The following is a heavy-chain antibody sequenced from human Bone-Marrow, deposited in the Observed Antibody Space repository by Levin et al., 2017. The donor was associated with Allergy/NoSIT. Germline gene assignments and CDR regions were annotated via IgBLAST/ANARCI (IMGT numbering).Heavy chain of an antibody. CDR2: INSDGSGT. Sequence: GGSLRLSCAASDFTFSTYWMHWVRQAPGKGLVWVSRINSDGSGTRYADSVKGRFTISRDNGKNTLYLQMNSLRAEDTAVYYCARARIYGSGTSDEYYYYGMDVWGQGTTVTVSS. J-gene: IGHJ6*02. D-gene: IGHD3-10*01. CDR3: ARARIYGSGTSDEYYYYGMDV. CDR1: DFTFSTYW. V-gene: IGHV3-74*01.